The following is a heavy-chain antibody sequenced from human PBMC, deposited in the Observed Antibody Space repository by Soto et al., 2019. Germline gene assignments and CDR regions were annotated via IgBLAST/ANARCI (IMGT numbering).Heavy chain of an antibody. CDR1: GFTFIDHY. Sequence: GGSLRLSWTASGFTFIDHYRGWVRQAPGKGLEWVGRTRNKANSYTTEYAASVKGRFTISRDDSKNSLYLQMNSLKTEDTAVYYCASSRYGDYYYYGMGVWGQGTTVTGSS. CDR2: TRNKANSYTT. V-gene: IGHV3-72*01. CDR3: ASSRYGDYYYYGMGV. J-gene: IGHJ6*02. D-gene: IGHD4-17*01.